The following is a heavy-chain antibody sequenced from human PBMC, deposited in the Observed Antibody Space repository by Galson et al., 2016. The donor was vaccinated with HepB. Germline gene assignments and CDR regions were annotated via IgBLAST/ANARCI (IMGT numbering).Heavy chain of an antibody. Sequence: ETLSLTCAASGDSISRDTWWSWVRQPPGKGLEWIGEIYHTGSTNYDPSVKNRVTISLDKSRNQFSLRLTSVTATDTAVYYCVGGKLASGWPYWGQGNLVRVSS. V-gene: IGHV4-4*02. CDR2: IYHTGST. CDR3: VGGKLASGWPY. J-gene: IGHJ4*02. CDR1: GDSISRDTW. D-gene: IGHD4-23*01.